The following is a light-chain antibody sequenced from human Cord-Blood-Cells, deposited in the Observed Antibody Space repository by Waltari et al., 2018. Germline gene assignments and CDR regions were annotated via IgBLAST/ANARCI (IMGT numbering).Light chain of an antibody. CDR3: QQYGSSPWT. J-gene: IGKJ1*01. CDR1: QSVSSSY. CDR2: GAS. V-gene: IGKV3-20*01. Sequence: ELVLTQSPGTLSLSPGERATLSCSASQSVSSSYLAWYQQKPGQAPRLLIYGASSRATGIPDRFSGSGSGTDFTLTISRLEPEDLAVYYCQQYGSSPWTFGQGTKVEIK.